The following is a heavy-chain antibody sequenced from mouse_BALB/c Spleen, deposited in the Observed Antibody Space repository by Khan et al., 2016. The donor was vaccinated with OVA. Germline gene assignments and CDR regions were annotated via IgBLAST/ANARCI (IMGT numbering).Heavy chain of an antibody. D-gene: IGHD2-2*01. V-gene: IGHV1-31*01. CDR1: GYSFTSYY. CDR3: TRHGYVAWFTY. J-gene: IGHJ3*01. Sequence: VQLKQSGSELMKPGASVKISCKASGYSFTSYYIHWMMQSHGRSLEWIGYIDPFSGASTYNQKFKGKATLTVDKSSSTAYIHLRNLTSEDSAVYYCTRHGYVAWFTYWGQGTLVTVSA. CDR2: IDPFSGAS.